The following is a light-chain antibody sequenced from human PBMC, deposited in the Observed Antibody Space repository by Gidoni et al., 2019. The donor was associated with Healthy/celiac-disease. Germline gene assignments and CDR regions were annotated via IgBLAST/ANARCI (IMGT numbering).Light chain of an antibody. Sequence: DNQMTQAPSTLSASVGDRVTITCRASQSISSWFACYQQQQGKAPQLLIYTASILESGVPSRFSGSGSGTVFTLTISSLHPDDFASYCCQQYNSYSTFGGGTKVEIK. J-gene: IGKJ4*01. CDR1: QSISSW. V-gene: IGKV1-5*03. CDR3: QQYNSYST. CDR2: TAS.